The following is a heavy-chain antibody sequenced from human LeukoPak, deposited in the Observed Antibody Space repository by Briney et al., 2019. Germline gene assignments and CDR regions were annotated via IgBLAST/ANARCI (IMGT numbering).Heavy chain of an antibody. CDR1: GGSISSSSYY. Sequence: SVTLSLTCTVSGGSISSSSYYWGWIRQPPGKGLEWIGSIYYSGSTYYNPSLKSRVTISVDTSKNQFSLKLSSVTAADTAVYYCARGTIFGVVPYYFDYWGQGTLVTVSS. D-gene: IGHD3-3*01. CDR2: IYYSGST. J-gene: IGHJ4*02. V-gene: IGHV4-39*01. CDR3: ARGTIFGVVPYYFDY.